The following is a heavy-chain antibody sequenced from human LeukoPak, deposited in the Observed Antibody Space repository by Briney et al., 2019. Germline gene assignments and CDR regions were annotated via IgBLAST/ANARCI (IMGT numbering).Heavy chain of an antibody. CDR2: IKEDGTET. Sequence: GGSLRLSCAASGFMFSSNWMSWVRLAPGKGLEWVANIKEDGTETYYVDSVKGRFTISRDNSMNTLYMQMNSLRGEDAAVYYCVRGGYCSGTSCAHYDGMDVWGQGTTVTVSS. D-gene: IGHD2-2*01. J-gene: IGHJ6*02. CDR1: GFMFSSNW. CDR3: VRGGYCSGTSCAHYDGMDV. V-gene: IGHV3-7*01.